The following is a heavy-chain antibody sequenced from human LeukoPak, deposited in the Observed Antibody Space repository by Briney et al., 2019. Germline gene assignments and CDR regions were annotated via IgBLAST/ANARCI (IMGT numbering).Heavy chain of an antibody. Sequence: GGSLRLSCAASGFTFSSYAMSWVRQAPGQGLEWVSAISGSGGRTYYADSVKGRFTISRDNSQNTLYLQMNSLRAEDTAVYYYVTDCGGDCYSSYRGQGTLVTVSS. CDR3: VTDCGGDCYSSY. D-gene: IGHD2-21*02. V-gene: IGHV3-23*01. CDR2: ISGSGGRT. J-gene: IGHJ4*02. CDR1: GFTFSSYA.